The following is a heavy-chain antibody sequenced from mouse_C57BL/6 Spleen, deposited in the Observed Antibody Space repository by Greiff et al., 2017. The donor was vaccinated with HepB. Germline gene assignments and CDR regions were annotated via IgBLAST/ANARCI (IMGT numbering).Heavy chain of an antibody. CDR1: GYTFTSYW. CDR2: IHPNSGST. CDR3: ARRGESDLAY. D-gene: IGHD2-13*01. J-gene: IGHJ3*01. Sequence: VQLQQSGAELVKPGASVKLSCKASGYTFTSYWMHWVKQRPGQGLEWIGMIHPNSGSTNYNEKFKSKATLTVDKSSSTAYMQLSSLTSADSAVYYCARRGESDLAYWGQGTVVTVAA. V-gene: IGHV1-64*01.